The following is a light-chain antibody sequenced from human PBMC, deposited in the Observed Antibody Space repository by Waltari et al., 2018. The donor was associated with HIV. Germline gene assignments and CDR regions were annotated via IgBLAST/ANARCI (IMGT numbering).Light chain of an antibody. V-gene: IGLV2-14*01. Sequence: QSALTQPASVSGSPGQSITISCTGTSSDVGGYNYVSWYQQHPGNAPKLMIYDVSNRPSGVSNRFSGSKSDNTASLTISGLQAEDEADYYCSSYTSSSTPYVFGTGTKVTVL. CDR1: SSDVGGYNY. CDR3: SSYTSSSTPYV. J-gene: IGLJ1*01. CDR2: DVS.